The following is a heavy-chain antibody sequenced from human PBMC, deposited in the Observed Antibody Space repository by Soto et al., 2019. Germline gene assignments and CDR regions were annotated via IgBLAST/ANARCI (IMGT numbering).Heavy chain of an antibody. CDR1: GYSFTSYW. D-gene: IGHD2-15*01. V-gene: IGHV5-51*01. Sequence: GESLKISCKGSGYSFTSYWIGWVRQMPGKGLEWMGIIYPGDSDTRYSPSFQGQVTISADKSISTAYLQWSSLKASDTAMYYCAGRPGGCSGGSCYPGGLAFDIWGQGTMVTVSS. CDR2: IYPGDSDT. CDR3: AGRPGGCSGGSCYPGGLAFDI. J-gene: IGHJ3*02.